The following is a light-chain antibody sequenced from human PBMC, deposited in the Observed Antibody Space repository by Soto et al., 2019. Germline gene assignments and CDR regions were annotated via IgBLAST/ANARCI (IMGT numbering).Light chain of an antibody. J-gene: IGKJ3*01. CDR1: QDMSNY. V-gene: IGKV1-33*01. Sequence: DIQMTQSPSSLSASVGDRVTITCQASQDMSNYLNLYQQNPGKAPRLLIYDASNLETGVTSKFSGSGSGTDFTCPISSLQPEDIATYYCQQYLTRPISILGPGNKVDIQ. CDR2: DAS. CDR3: QQYLTRPISI.